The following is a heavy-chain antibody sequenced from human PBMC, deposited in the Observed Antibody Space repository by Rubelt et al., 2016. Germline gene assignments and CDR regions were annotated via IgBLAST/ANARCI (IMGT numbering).Heavy chain of an antibody. CDR1: GYTFASYG. D-gene: IGHD1-26*01. Sequence: QVQLVQSGAEVKKPGASVKVSCKTSGYTFASYGISWVRQAPGQGLEWMGWISPYNGNSNYAQKFQGRVTLATDTPTSTAYMELRSLRSVDTAMYYCAGQWWEKRRDYDGLDVWGQGTTVTVSS. V-gene: IGHV1-18*01. CDR2: ISPYNGNS. CDR3: AGQWWEKRRDYDGLDV. J-gene: IGHJ6*02.